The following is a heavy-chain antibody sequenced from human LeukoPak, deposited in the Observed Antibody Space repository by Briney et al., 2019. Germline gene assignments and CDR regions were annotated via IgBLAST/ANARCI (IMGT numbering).Heavy chain of an antibody. D-gene: IGHD1-26*01. CDR2: IWYDGSNR. J-gene: IGHJ4*02. CDR1: GFTFKTYG. CDR3: AKDRLSGSYYPDY. Sequence: QSGGSLRLSCAASGFTFKTYGMHWVRQAPGKGLEWVAVIWYDGSNRYYADSVKDRFTISRDNSKNTLYLQMNSLRAEDTAVYYCAKDRLSGSYYPDYWGQGTLVTVSS. V-gene: IGHV3-33*06.